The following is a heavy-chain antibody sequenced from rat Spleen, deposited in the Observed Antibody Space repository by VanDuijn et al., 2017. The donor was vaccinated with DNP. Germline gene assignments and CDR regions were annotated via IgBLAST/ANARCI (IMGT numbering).Heavy chain of an antibody. CDR1: GFTFSSYW. J-gene: IGHJ2*01. CDR2: INTDGGST. Sequence: EVQLVETGGGLVQPGRSLKLSCVASGFTFSSYWMFWVRQAPGKGLEWVASINTDGGSTYYLDSVKGRFTISRDNAKSTLYLQMNSLRAEDMATYYCIRWNSGHFDYWGQGVMVTVSS. D-gene: IGHD4-3*01. V-gene: IGHV5-58*01. CDR3: IRWNSGHFDY.